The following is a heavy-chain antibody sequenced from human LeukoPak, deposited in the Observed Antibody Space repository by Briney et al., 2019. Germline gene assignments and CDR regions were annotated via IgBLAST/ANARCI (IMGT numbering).Heavy chain of an antibody. CDR2: IYYSGST. D-gene: IGHD3-22*01. CDR1: GGSISSYY. Sequence: SETQSLTCTVSGGSISSYYWSWIWQPPGKGLEWIGYIYYSGSTNYNPSLKSRVTISVDTSKNQFSLKLSSVTAADTAVYYCARHVESSGYYYYFDYWGQGTLVTVSS. CDR3: ARHVESSGYYYYFDY. J-gene: IGHJ4*02. V-gene: IGHV4-59*08.